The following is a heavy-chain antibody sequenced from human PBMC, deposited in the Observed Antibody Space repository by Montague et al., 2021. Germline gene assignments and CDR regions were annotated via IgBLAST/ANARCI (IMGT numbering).Heavy chain of an antibody. D-gene: IGHD7-27*01. J-gene: IGHJ4*02. CDR2: IYDSGTT. CDR3: ARRLGIRAPFGY. Sequence: SETLSLTYTVTGGSISEFYWSWIRQSPEKGLEWIGYIYDSGTTNYNPSLKSRVTISADTSMNQFSLNLRSVTAADTAVYFCARRLGIRAPFGYWGQGTLVTVSS. CDR1: GGSISEFY. V-gene: IGHV4-59*08.